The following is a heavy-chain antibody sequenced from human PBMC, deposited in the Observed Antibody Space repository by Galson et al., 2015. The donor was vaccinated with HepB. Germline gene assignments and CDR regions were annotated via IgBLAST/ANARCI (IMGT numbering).Heavy chain of an antibody. CDR1: GGSFSGYY. V-gene: IGHV4-59*12. J-gene: IGHJ3*02. D-gene: IGHD3-9*01. Sequence: LSLTCAVYGGSFSGYYWSWIRQPPGKGLEWIGYIYYSGSTNYNPSLKSRVTISVDTSKNQFSLKLSSVTAADTAVYYCARTLRYFDWFAFDIWGQGTMVTVSS. CDR3: ARTLRYFDWFAFDI. CDR2: IYYSGST.